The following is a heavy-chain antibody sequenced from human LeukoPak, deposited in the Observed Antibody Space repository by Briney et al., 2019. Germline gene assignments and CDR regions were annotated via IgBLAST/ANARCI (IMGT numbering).Heavy chain of an antibody. CDR3: ARGPPEEYYXYXXMDV. J-gene: IGHJ6*02. V-gene: IGHV3-33*08. CDR1: GFTFSSYG. D-gene: IGHD1-14*01. Sequence: PGGSLRLSCAASGFTFSSYGMHWVRQAPGKGLEWVAVIWYDGGNKYYADSVKGRFTISRDNSKNTLYLQMSSLRAEDTAVYYCARGPPEEYYXYXXMDVWGQGTTVTVSS. CDR2: IWYDGGNK.